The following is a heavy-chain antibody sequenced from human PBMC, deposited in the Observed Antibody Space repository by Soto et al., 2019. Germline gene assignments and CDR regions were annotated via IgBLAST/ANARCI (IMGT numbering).Heavy chain of an antibody. CDR3: ARGYYDSRGYSLYYGFHY. V-gene: IGHV1-69*06. Sequence: ASVKVSCKASGGTFSSYAISWVRQAGGQGREWMGGIIPIFGTANYAQKFQGRVTITADKSTSTAYMELSSLRSEDTAVYYCARGYYDSRGYSLYYGFHYWGQGTLVNVS. J-gene: IGHJ4*02. CDR2: IIPIFGTA. D-gene: IGHD3-22*01. CDR1: GGTFSSYA.